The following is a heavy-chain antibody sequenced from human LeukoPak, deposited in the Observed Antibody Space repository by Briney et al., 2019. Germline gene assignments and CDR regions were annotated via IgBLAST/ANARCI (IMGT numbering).Heavy chain of an antibody. CDR1: GGSISSSSYY. CDR2: IYYSGST. D-gene: IGHD5-18*01. V-gene: IGHV4-39*01. J-gene: IGHJ4*02. CDR3: AKGNGYSYGRYYFDY. Sequence: PSETLSLTCTVSGGSISSSSYYWGWIRQPPGKGLEWIGSIYYSGSTYYNPSLQSRVTISVDTSKNPFSLKLSSVTAADTAVYYCAKGNGYSYGRYYFDYWGQGTLVTVSS.